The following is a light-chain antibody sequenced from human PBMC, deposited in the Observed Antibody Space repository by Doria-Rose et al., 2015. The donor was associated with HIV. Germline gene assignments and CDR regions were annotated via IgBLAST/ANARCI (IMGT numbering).Light chain of an antibody. Sequence: IQVTQSPESLGMSLGERATLNCKSNQSLLYTSKNYLAWYQQKPGQPPKLLIYWASTRQSGVPARFSGSGSGTDSTLTISSLEAEDVAVYYCQQYYDTPSFGPGTTVDIK. V-gene: IGKV4-1*01. CDR3: QQYYDTPS. J-gene: IGKJ3*01. CDR1: QSLLYTSKNY. CDR2: WAS.